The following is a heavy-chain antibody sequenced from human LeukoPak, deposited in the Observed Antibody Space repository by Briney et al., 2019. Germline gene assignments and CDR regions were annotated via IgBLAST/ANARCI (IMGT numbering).Heavy chain of an antibody. CDR1: GGPFSGYY. V-gene: IGHV4-34*01. CDR2: INHSGST. J-gene: IGHJ6*04. CDR3: ARDQHYGSGSYYNYYYYGMDV. Sequence: SGTLSLTCAVYGGPFSGYYWSWIRQPPGKGLEWNGEINHSGSTNYNPSLKSRVTISVDTSKNQFSLKLSSVTAADTAVYYCARDQHYGSGSYYNYYYYGMDVWGKGTTVTVSS. D-gene: IGHD3-10*01.